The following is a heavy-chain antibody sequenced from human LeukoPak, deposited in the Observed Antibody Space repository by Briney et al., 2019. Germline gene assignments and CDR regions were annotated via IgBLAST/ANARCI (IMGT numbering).Heavy chain of an antibody. J-gene: IGHJ5*02. CDR3: ARDTESSYNWFDP. CDR1: GFTFSSYS. V-gene: IGHV3-48*01. Sequence: GGSLRLSCAASGFTFSSYSMNWVRQAPGKGLEGVSYISTSSTTTMYADSVKGRFTISRDNAENSLYLQMNSLRAEDTGVYYCARDTESSYNWFDPWGRGTLVTVSS. D-gene: IGHD6-19*01. CDR2: ISTSSTTT.